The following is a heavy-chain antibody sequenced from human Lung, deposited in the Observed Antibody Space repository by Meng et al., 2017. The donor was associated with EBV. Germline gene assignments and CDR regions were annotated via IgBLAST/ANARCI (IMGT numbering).Heavy chain of an antibody. CDR3: AREIVVVPAALNWFDP. Sequence: LVQSGFESKKPGPHGKVSCKASGGTFSSYASSWVPQAPGQGLEWMGGIIPILGIANYEQKFQGRVTITADQSTSTAYMELSSLRSEDTAVYYCAREIVVVPAALNWFDPWGQGTLVTVSS. J-gene: IGHJ5*02. D-gene: IGHD2-2*01. CDR2: IIPILGIA. V-gene: IGHV1-69*10. CDR1: GGTFSSYA.